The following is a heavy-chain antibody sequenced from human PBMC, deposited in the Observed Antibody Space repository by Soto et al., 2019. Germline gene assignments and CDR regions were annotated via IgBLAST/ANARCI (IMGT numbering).Heavy chain of an antibody. V-gene: IGHV4-31*03. Sequence: SETLSLTCIVSGGSISSGGYYWTWIRQHPGKGLEWIGYIYYNGITFYNPSLKSRISMSVDTSKSQFSLKLSSVTAADTAVYYCARDRRFGEPRARYGVDVWGQGTTVTVSS. CDR3: ARDRRFGEPRARYGVDV. J-gene: IGHJ6*02. CDR2: IYYNGIT. D-gene: IGHD3-10*01. CDR1: GGSISSGGYY.